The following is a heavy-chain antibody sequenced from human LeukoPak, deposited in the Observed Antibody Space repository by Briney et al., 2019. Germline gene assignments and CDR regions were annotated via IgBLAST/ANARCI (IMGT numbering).Heavy chain of an antibody. V-gene: IGHV4-34*01. J-gene: IGHJ2*01. CDR1: GGSFSGYY. CDR3: ARVNSGSHWYFDL. Sequence: SETLSLTCAVYGGSFSGYYWSWIRQPPGKGLEWIGEINHSGSTNYNPSLKSRVTISVDTSKNQFSLKLTSVTAADTAVYYCARVNSGSHWYFDLWGRGTLVTVSS. CDR2: INHSGST. D-gene: IGHD3-10*01.